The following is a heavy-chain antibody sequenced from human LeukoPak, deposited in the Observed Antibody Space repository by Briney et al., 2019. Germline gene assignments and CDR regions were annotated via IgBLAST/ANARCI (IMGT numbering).Heavy chain of an antibody. V-gene: IGHV3-21*06. CDR2: IGPTGSDR. Sequence: GGSLRLSCTASGLTFSTSGFNWVRQAPGKGLEWVASIGPTGSDRYHADSIKGRFTISSDNANNFLYLQMNSLRAEDTAVYYCATETNGRHYDYWGQGTLLTVSS. CDR3: ATETNGRHYDY. J-gene: IGHJ4*02. D-gene: IGHD1-14*01. CDR1: GLTFSTSG.